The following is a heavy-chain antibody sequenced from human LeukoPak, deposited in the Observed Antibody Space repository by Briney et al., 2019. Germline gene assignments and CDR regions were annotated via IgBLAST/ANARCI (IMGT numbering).Heavy chain of an antibody. CDR1: GYTFTGYY. Sequence: VSVKVSCKASGYTFTGYYMHWVRQAPGQGLEWMGWINPNSGGTNYAQKFQGRVTMTRDTSISTAYMELSRLRSDDTAVYYCARYRDKCSGGSCYFYFDYWGQGTLVTVSS. D-gene: IGHD2-15*01. J-gene: IGHJ4*02. CDR2: INPNSGGT. CDR3: ARYRDKCSGGSCYFYFDY. V-gene: IGHV1-2*02.